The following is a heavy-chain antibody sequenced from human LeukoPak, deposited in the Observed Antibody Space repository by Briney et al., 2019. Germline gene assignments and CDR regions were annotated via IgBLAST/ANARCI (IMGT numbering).Heavy chain of an antibody. CDR1: GFTFSSYW. V-gene: IGHV3-7*03. J-gene: IGHJ4*02. CDR2: IKQDGSEK. CDR3: ATSSKYSGYGLFDY. Sequence: GRSLRLSCAASGFTFSSYWMSWVRQAPGKGLEWVANIKQDGSEKYYVDSVKGRFTISRDNAKNSLYLQMNSLRAEDTAVYYCATSSKYSGYGLFDYWGQGTLVTVSS. D-gene: IGHD5-12*01.